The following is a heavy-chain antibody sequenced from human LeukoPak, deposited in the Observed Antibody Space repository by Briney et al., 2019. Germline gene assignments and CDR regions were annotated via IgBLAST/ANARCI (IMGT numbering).Heavy chain of an antibody. CDR2: ISSSSSYI. V-gene: IGHV3-21*01. D-gene: IGHD2-2*01. CDR3: ARDWVRWGIVVVPAA. J-gene: IGHJ5*02. CDR1: GFTFSSYS. Sequence: PGGSLRLSCAASGFTFSSYSMNWVRQAPGKGLEWVSSISSSSSYIYYADSVKGRFTISRDNAKNSLYLQMNSLRAEDTAVYYCARDWVRWGIVVVPAAWGQGTLVTVSS.